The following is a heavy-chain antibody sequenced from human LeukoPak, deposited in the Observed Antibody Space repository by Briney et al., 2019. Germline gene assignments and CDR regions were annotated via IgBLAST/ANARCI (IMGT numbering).Heavy chain of an antibody. V-gene: IGHV4-4*02. CDR1: GVSISSSNW. CDR3: ARAPNQEWELRYFDY. CDR2: IYHSGST. Sequence: PSGTLSLTCAVSGVSISSSNWWSWVRQPPGKGLEWIGEIYHSGSTNYNPSLKSRVTISVDKSKNQFSLKLSSVTAADTAVYYCARAPNQEWELRYFDYWGQGTLVTVSS. D-gene: IGHD1-26*01. J-gene: IGHJ4*02.